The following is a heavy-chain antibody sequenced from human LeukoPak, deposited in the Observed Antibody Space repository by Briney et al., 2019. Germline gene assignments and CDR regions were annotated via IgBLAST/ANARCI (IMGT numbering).Heavy chain of an antibody. CDR2: ISSSSTFI. Sequence: PGGSLRLSCAASGFTFSSYSMNWVRQAPGEGLEWVSYISSSSTFIYYADSVKGRFTISRDNAKNSLYLQMNSLRAEDTAVYYCARETAHQIDYWGQGTLVTVSS. J-gene: IGHJ4*02. CDR3: ARETAHQIDY. CDR1: GFTFSSYS. D-gene: IGHD2-21*02. V-gene: IGHV3-21*01.